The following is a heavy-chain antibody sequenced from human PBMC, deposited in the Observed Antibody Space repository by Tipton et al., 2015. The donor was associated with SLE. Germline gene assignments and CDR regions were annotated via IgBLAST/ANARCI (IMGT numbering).Heavy chain of an antibody. Sequence: TLSLTCTVSGVSITSHYWSWIRQPPGKGLEWIGYIYYSGGTIYNPSLKSRVSLSSDTSKNQFSLRVRSVTAADTAVYYCARGGGSYYDYWGQGMLVTVSS. CDR3: ARGGGSYYDY. V-gene: IGHV4-59*08. CDR1: GVSITSHY. CDR2: IYYSGGT. D-gene: IGHD1-26*01. J-gene: IGHJ4*02.